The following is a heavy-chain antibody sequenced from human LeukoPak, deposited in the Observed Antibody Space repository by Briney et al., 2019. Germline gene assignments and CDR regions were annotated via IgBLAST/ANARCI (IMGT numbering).Heavy chain of an antibody. CDR3: ARAYYYESRGYYEASDY. Sequence: ASVKVSCKASGYTFTSYGISWVRQAPGQGLEWMGWISAYNGNTNYAQKLQGRVTMTRDTSTSTVYMELTSLRSEDTAVYYCARAYYYESRGYYEASDYWGQGTLVTVSS. D-gene: IGHD3-22*01. CDR2: ISAYNGNT. CDR1: GYTFTSYG. J-gene: IGHJ4*02. V-gene: IGHV1-18*01.